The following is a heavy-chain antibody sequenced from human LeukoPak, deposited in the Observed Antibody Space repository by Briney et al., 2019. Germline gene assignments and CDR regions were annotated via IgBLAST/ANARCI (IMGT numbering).Heavy chain of an antibody. CDR2: IYAGGGT. CDR3: ATDIRSSPLGF. V-gene: IGHV3-66*01. J-gene: IGHJ4*01. Sequence: GALRLSCAVSGFRVTNDYMNWVRQAPGKGLEWVSIIYAGGGTYYADSVKGRFTISRDSSNNTLFLQMSNLRADDSGLYYCATDIRSSPLGFWGHGTLVTVSS. D-gene: IGHD3-9*01. CDR1: GFRVTNDY.